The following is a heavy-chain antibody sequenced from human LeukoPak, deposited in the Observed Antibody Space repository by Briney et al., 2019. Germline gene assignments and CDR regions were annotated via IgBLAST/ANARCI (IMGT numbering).Heavy chain of an antibody. CDR2: IYSGGST. D-gene: IGHD1-26*01. Sequence: GGSLRLSCAASGFTVSSNYMSWVRQAPGKGLEWVSVIYSGGSTYYADSVKGRFTISRDNSKNTLYLQMNSLRAEDTAVYYRARGGVGANWFDPWGQGTLVTVSS. CDR1: GFTVSSNY. V-gene: IGHV3-66*01. CDR3: ARGGVGANWFDP. J-gene: IGHJ5*02.